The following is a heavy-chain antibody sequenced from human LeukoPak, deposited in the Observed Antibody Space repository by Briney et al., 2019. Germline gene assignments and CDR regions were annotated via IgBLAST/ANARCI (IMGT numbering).Heavy chain of an antibody. CDR3: AKSFSYDPPGAFDY. CDR1: GFSFSNFG. D-gene: IGHD3-22*01. CDR2: ISYAGTNK. Sequence: PGRSLRLSCAASGFSFSNFGMHWVRQAPGQGLEWVALISYAGTNKFYADSVKGRFTISRDNLKNTLSLQMNSLRAEDTALYYCAKSFSYDPPGAFDYWGQGTLVTVSS. J-gene: IGHJ4*02. V-gene: IGHV3-30*18.